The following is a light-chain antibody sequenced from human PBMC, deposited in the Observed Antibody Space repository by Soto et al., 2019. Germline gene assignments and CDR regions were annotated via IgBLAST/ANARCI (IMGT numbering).Light chain of an antibody. CDR3: QQSYSTPPT. J-gene: IGKJ2*01. Sequence: DIQMTQSPSSLSASVGDRVTITCRASQSISSYLNWYQQKPGKAPKLLIYAASSLQSGVPSRVSGSGSGTDFTLTISSLQPADFATYYCQQSYSTPPTFGQGTKLEIK. CDR1: QSISSY. V-gene: IGKV1-39*01. CDR2: AAS.